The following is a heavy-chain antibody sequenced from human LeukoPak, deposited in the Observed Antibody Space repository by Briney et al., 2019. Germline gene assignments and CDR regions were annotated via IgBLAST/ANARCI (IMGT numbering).Heavy chain of an antibody. CDR3: STRGDFGVDYYYYYGMDV. CDR1: GFTFSSYE. V-gene: IGHV3-48*03. J-gene: IGHJ6*02. CDR2: ISSSGSTI. Sequence: GGSLRLSCAASGFTFSSYEMNWVRQAPGKGLEWVSYISSSGSTIYYADSVKGRFTISRDNAKKSLYLKMNSLRAEDTAVYYCSTRGDFGVDYYYYYGMDVWGQGTTVTVSS. D-gene: IGHD3-3*01.